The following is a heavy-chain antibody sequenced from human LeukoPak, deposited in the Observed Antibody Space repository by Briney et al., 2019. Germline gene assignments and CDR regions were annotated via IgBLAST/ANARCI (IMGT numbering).Heavy chain of an antibody. CDR1: GGSISSRTYY. CDR2: IYYSGSS. J-gene: IGHJ6*02. V-gene: IGHV4-39*01. D-gene: IGHD5-18*01. CDR3: ARHTGMVRDAMDV. Sequence: SETLSLTCTVSGGSISSRTYYWGWIRQPPGKGLEWIGTIYYSGSSYCNPSLKSRVTISIDTSKNQFSLQLSSVTAADTAVYYCARHTGMVRDAMDVWGQGTTATVSS.